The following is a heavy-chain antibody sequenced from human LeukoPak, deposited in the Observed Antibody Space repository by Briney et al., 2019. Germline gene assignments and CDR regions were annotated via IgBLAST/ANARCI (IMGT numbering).Heavy chain of an antibody. CDR2: IYYSGST. V-gene: IGHV4-59*12. J-gene: IGHJ4*02. Sequence: SETLSLTCTVSGGSISNYYWSWIRQPPGKGLEWIGNIYYSGSTYYNPSLKSRVTISVDTSKNQFSLKLSSVTAADTAVYYRARDSPSYFDYWGQGTLVTVSS. CDR3: ARDSPSYFDY. CDR1: GGSISNYY.